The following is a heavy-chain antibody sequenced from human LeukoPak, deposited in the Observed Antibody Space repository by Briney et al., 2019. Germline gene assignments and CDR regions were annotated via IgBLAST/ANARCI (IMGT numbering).Heavy chain of an antibody. V-gene: IGHV1-2*02. CDR2: INPNSGGT. CDR1: GYTFTSYG. J-gene: IGHJ4*02. D-gene: IGHD3-22*01. Sequence: ASVKVSCKASGYTFTSYGISWVRQAPGQGLEWMGWINPNSGGTNYAQKFQGRVTMTRDTSISRAYMELSRLRSDDTAVYYCARGVIRITMIVGYWGQGTLVTVSS. CDR3: ARGVIRITMIVGY.